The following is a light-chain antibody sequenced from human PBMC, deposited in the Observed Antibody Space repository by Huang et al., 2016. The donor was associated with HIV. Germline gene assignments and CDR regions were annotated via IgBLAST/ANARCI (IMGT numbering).Light chain of an antibody. Sequence: DIVMTQSPDYLPVSLGARATINCKSSRSILYSSNGQNYLAWYQQKPGQPPRLLIYWASTRASGVSDRFSGSGSGTDFTHTISSLQAEDVAVYYCQQYYISPRTFGPGTKVDIK. CDR1: RSILYSSNGQNY. CDR2: WAS. V-gene: IGKV4-1*01. CDR3: QQYYISPRT. J-gene: IGKJ3*01.